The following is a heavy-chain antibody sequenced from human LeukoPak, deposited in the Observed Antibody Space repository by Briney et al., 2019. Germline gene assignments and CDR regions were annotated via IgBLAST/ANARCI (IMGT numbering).Heavy chain of an antibody. CDR2: ISYDGSNK. CDR1: GFTFSSYG. Sequence: GRSLRLSCAASGFTFSSYGMHWVRQAPGKGLEWVAVISYDGSNKYYADSVKGRFTISRDNSKNTLYLEMNSLRAEDTAVYYCARDFAGTSYYFDYWGQGTLVTVSS. D-gene: IGHD3-10*01. V-gene: IGHV3-30*03. CDR3: ARDFAGTSYYFDY. J-gene: IGHJ4*02.